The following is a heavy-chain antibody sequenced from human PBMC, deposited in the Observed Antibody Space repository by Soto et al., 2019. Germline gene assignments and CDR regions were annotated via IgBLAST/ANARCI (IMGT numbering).Heavy chain of an antibody. V-gene: IGHV5-10-1*01. CDR3: ARDPTMVRGISGYLYDYGMDV. D-gene: IGHD3-10*01. CDR1: GYSFTSYW. CDR2: IDPSDSYT. Sequence: SLKSSCQGSGYSFTSYWISWVRQMPGKGLECTGRIDPSDSYTNYSPSFQGHVTISDDKSISTAYLQWSSLKTSDTAVYYCARDPTMVRGISGYLYDYGMDVWRQGTTVGVSS. J-gene: IGHJ6*02.